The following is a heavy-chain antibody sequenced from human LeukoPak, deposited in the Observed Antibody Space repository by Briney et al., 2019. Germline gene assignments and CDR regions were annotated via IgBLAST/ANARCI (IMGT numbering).Heavy chain of an antibody. J-gene: IGHJ5*02. CDR3: ARHRSKYQLLLVWFDP. CDR1: GGSISSSSYY. Sequence: PSETLSLTCTVSGGSISSSSYYWGWIRQPPGKGLEWIGSIYYSGSTYYNPSLKSRVTISVDTSKNQFSLKLSSVTAADTAVYYCARHRSKYQLLLVWFDPWGQGTLVTVSS. D-gene: IGHD2-2*01. V-gene: IGHV4-39*01. CDR2: IYYSGST.